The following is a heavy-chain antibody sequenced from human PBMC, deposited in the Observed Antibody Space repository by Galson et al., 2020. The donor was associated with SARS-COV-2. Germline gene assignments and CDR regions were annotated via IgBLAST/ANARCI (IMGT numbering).Heavy chain of an antibody. Sequence: GESLKISCKVSGYTLTELSMHWVRQAPGKGLEWMGGFDPEDGETIYAQKFQGRVTMTEDTSTDTAYMELSSLRSEDTAVYYCATAPGFWSGTGWGHWFDPWGQGTLVTVSS. J-gene: IGHJ5*02. CDR3: ATAPGFWSGTGWGHWFDP. V-gene: IGHV1-24*01. D-gene: IGHD3-3*01. CDR1: GYTLTELS. CDR2: FDPEDGET.